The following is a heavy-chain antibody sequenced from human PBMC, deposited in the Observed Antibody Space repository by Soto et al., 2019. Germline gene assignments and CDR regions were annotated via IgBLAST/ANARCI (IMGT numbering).Heavy chain of an antibody. Sequence: GGSLRLSCAASGFAFSSYAMSWARQAPGKGLEWVSAISASGGTTYYADSAKGRFTISRDNSKNTLYLQMNSLRVEDTAVYYCAKDISTSWYRFDPWGQGTLVTVPS. J-gene: IGHJ5*02. CDR1: GFAFSSYA. V-gene: IGHV3-23*01. D-gene: IGHD6-13*01. CDR3: AKDISTSWYRFDP. CDR2: ISASGGTT.